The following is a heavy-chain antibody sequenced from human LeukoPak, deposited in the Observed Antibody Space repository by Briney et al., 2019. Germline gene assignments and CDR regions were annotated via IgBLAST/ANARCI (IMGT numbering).Heavy chain of an antibody. CDR1: GGSISSSSYY. Sequence: SETLSLTCTVSGGSISSSSYYWGWIRQPPGKGLEWIGSIYYSGSTYYNPSLKSRVTISVDTSKNQFSLKLSSVTAADTAVYYCARDYDVLTGSADAFDIWGQGTMVTVSS. D-gene: IGHD3-9*01. J-gene: IGHJ3*02. V-gene: IGHV4-39*07. CDR3: ARDYDVLTGSADAFDI. CDR2: IYYSGST.